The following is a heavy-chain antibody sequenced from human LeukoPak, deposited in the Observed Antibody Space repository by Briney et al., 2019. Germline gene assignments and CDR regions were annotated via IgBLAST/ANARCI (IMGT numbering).Heavy chain of an antibody. Sequence: PSETLSLTCTVSDDSLTSGSHYWCWIRQPAGKGLEWIGRIFINGSTNYNPSLTSRVTISADTSKSRFSLKLTSVTAADAAVYYCARMRIVVVPAAKFRHFYYGMDVWAKGQRSPSP. D-gene: IGHD2-2*01. J-gene: IGHJ6*02. CDR1: DDSLTSGSHY. CDR2: IFINGST. V-gene: IGHV4-61*02. CDR3: ARMRIVVVPAAKFRHFYYGMDV.